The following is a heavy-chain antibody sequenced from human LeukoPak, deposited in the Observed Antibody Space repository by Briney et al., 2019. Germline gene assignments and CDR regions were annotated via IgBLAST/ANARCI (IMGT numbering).Heavy chain of an antibody. D-gene: IGHD1-20*01. CDR1: GFMFNSYT. J-gene: IGHJ4*02. V-gene: IGHV3-48*04. Sequence: GGSLRLSCAASGFMFNSYTMNWVRQAPGKGLEWISYIGGGETTSYADPVKGRFTISRDDAKNSLYLQMNSLRAEDTAVYYCARDHNWVFDYWGQGILVTVSS. CDR3: ARDHNWVFDY. CDR2: IGGGETT.